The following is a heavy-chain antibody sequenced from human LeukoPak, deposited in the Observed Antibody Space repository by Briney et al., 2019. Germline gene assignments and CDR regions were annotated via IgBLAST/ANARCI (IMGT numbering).Heavy chain of an antibody. V-gene: IGHV3-15*01. CDR2: IKSETDGGAT. CDR3: TPLDY. J-gene: IGHJ4*02. CDR1: GFSFTNAW. Sequence: GGSLRLSCAASGFSFTNAWMSWVRQAPGKGLEWVGRIKSETDGGATDYPAPVKGRFTISRDDSKATLYLQMNSLKTEDTAVYYCTPLDYWGQGTLVTVSS.